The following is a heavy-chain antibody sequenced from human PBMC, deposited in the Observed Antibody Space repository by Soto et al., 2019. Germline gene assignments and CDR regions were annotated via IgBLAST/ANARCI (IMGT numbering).Heavy chain of an antibody. CDR3: ARFGYSRAYYGMDV. CDR1: GFTFSSYG. D-gene: IGHD1-26*01. Sequence: EVQLVESGGGLVKPGGSLRLSCAASGFTFSSYGMNWVRQAPGKGLEWLSSISSINYIFYADSVKGRFTISRDNAKNSLYLQMNSLRAEDTAVYYCARFGYSRAYYGMDVWGQGTTVTVSS. V-gene: IGHV3-21*01. J-gene: IGHJ6*02. CDR2: ISSINYI.